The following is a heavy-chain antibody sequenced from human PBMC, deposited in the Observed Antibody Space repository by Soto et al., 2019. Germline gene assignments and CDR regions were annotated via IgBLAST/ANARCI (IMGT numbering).Heavy chain of an antibody. D-gene: IGHD5-12*01. CDR3: ARGGVATIFGDS. V-gene: IGHV3-48*02. CDR1: GFTFSRYS. Sequence: EVQLVESGGGLVQPGGSLRVSCAASGFTFSRYSMNWVRKAPGKGLEWLSYIDPSSATTYYAESVKGRFIISRDNAKNSLYLQMNRLRDEDTAVYHCARGGVATIFGDSWGLGTLVIVSS. CDR2: IDPSSATT. J-gene: IGHJ4*02.